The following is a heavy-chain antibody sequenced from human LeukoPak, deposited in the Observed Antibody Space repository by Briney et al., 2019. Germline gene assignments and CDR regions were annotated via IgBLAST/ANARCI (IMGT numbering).Heavy chain of an antibody. V-gene: IGHV3-43D*03. CDR2: ISRDGKNP. J-gene: IGHJ4*02. CDR3: AKGNLADH. CDR1: GFTFSDYY. Sequence: PGGSLRLSCAASGFTFSDYYMSWIRQAPGKGLEWVSLISRDGKNPYYADSVKGRFTISRDNSKNSLYLQMNSLRAEDTALYYCAKGNLADHWGQGTLVTVSS.